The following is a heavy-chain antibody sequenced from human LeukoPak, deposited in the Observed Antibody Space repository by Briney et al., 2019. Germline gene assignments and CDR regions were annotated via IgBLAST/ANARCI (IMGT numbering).Heavy chain of an antibody. CDR2: IYYSGST. D-gene: IGHD3-3*01. Sequence: PSETLSLTCTVSGGSISSSSYYWGWIRQPSGKGLEWIGSIYYSGSTYYNPSLKSRATISVDTSKNQFSLKLSSVTAADTAVYYCARPMWSGYFSYVHWGQGTLVTVSS. CDR1: GGSISSSSYY. CDR3: ARPMWSGYFSYVH. V-gene: IGHV4-39*01. J-gene: IGHJ4*02.